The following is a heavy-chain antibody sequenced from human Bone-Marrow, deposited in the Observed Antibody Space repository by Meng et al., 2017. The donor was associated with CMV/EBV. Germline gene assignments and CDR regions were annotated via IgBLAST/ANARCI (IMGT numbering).Heavy chain of an antibody. V-gene: IGHV3-30*04. Sequence: GGSLRLSCAASGFTFSSYAMHWVRQAPGKGLEWLAVISYDGTNTYTADSVRGRLTVSRDNSKNTPYLQMNSLTVDDTAVYYCARDEGGETMIAVLIERYGMDVWGQGTTVTVSS. CDR2: ISYDGTNT. D-gene: IGHD3-22*01. CDR1: GFTFSSYA. J-gene: IGHJ6*02. CDR3: ARDEGGETMIAVLIERYGMDV.